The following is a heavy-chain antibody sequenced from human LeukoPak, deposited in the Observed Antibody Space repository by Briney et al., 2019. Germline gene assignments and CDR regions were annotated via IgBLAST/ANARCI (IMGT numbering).Heavy chain of an antibody. J-gene: IGHJ3*02. CDR1: GGSISSYY. D-gene: IGHD6-19*01. V-gene: IGHV4-59*01. CDR2: IYYSGST. CDR3: ARGKEWLTFDI. Sequence: SETLSLTCTVSGGSISSYYWSWIRQPPGKGLEWIGYIYYSGSTNYNPSLKSRVTISVGTSKNQFSLKLSSVTAADTAVYYCARGKEWLTFDIWGQGTMVTVSS.